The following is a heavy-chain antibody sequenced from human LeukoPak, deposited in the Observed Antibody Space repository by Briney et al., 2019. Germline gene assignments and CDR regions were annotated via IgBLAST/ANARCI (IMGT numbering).Heavy chain of an antibody. V-gene: IGHV4-39*02. CDR2: IYYSGST. CDR1: GGSISSSSYY. D-gene: IGHD3-22*01. CDR3: ARDGMYYYDSSGYHTADY. J-gene: IGHJ4*02. Sequence: PSETLSLTCTVSGGSISSSSYYWGWIRQPPGKGLEWIGSIYYSGSTYYNPSLKSRVTISVDTSKNQFSLKLSSVTAADTAVYYCARDGMYYYDSSGYHTADYWGQGTLVTVSS.